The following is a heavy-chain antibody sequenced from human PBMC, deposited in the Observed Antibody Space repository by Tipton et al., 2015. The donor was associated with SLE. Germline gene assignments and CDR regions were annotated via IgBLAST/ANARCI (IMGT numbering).Heavy chain of an antibody. V-gene: IGHV3-48*03. Sequence: GSLRLSCAASGFTFSSYEMNWVRQASGKGLEWVSYISGSGNTIYYSDSVKGRFTISRDNAKSSLYLQMNSLRAEDTAVYYCARDPAVWFKELLGQHGLDVWGQGTKVTVSS. CDR3: ARDPAVWFKELLGQHGLDV. CDR2: ISGSGNTI. CDR1: GFTFSSYE. D-gene: IGHD3-10*01. J-gene: IGHJ6*02.